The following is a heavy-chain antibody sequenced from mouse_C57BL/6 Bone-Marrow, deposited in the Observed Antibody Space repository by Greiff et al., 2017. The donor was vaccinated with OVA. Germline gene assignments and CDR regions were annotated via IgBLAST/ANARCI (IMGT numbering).Heavy chain of an antibody. Sequence: EVKLEESGPGLVKPSQSLSLTCSVTGYSITSGYYWNWIRQFPGNKLEWMGYISYDGSNNYNPSLKNRISITRDTSKNQFFLKLNSVTTEDTATCYCARDYYDEYFDVWGTGTTVTVSS. CDR3: ARDYYDEYFDV. D-gene: IGHD1-1*01. J-gene: IGHJ1*03. V-gene: IGHV3-6*01. CDR2: ISYDGSN. CDR1: GYSITSGYY.